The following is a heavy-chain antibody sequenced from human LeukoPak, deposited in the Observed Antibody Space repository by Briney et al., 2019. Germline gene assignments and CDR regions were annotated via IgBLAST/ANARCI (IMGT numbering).Heavy chain of an antibody. Sequence: SSQTLSLTCTVSGGSINSGDYYWSWIRHHPGAGLEWVGYIYYSGNTYYNPSLKSRVTISLDTSKNQFSLDLSSVTAADTAVYYCARMLNVQGYYGSMNENWFDPWGQGTLVTVSS. J-gene: IGHJ5*02. CDR3: ARMLNVQGYYGSMNENWFDP. CDR1: GGSINSGDYY. CDR2: IYYSGNT. D-gene: IGHD3-10*01. V-gene: IGHV4-31*03.